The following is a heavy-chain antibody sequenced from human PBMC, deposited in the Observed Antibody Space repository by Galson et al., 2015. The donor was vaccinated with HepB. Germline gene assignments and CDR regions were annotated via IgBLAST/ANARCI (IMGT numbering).Heavy chain of an antibody. Sequence: SLRLSCAASGFTFSSYDMHWVRQATGKGLEWVSAIGTAGDPYYPGSVKGRFTISRENAKNSLYLQMNSLRAGDTAVYYYARRHPNLGAFDIWGQGTMVTVSS. CDR1: GFTFSSYD. J-gene: IGHJ3*02. CDR2: IGTAGDP. V-gene: IGHV3-13*05. CDR3: ARRHPNLGAFDI. D-gene: IGHD1-1*01.